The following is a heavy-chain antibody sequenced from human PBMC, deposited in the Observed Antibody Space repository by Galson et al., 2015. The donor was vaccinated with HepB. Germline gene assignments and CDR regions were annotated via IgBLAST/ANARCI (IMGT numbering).Heavy chain of an antibody. CDR1: GFTFSSYS. CDR3: ARGLYFLDSNDYGDYVRWFDP. D-gene: IGHD4-17*01. CDR2: ISSSSSYI. V-gene: IGHV3-21*01. Sequence: SLRLSCAASGFTFSSYSMNWVRQAPGKGLEWVSSISSSSSYIYYADSVKGRFTISRDNAKNSLYLQMNSLRAEDTAVYYCARGLYFLDSNDYGDYVRWFDPWGQGTLVTVSS. J-gene: IGHJ5*02.